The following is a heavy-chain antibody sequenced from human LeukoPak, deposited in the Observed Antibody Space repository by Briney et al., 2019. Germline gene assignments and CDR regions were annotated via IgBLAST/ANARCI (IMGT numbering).Heavy chain of an antibody. CDR1: GFTFISYW. D-gene: IGHD3-9*01. J-gene: IGHJ3*02. CDR2: INGYGSST. V-gene: IGHV3-74*01. CDR3: ARWAWGYFDWLRNFDI. Sequence: PGGSLRLSCAASGFTFISYWMHWVRQAPGKGLVWVSRINGYGSSTDFADSVKGRFTISRDNAENTLYLQMNSLRAEDTAVYYCARWAWGYFDWLRNFDIWGQGTMVTVSS.